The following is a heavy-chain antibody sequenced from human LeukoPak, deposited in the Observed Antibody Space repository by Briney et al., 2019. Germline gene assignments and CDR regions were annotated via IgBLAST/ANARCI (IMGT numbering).Heavy chain of an antibody. CDR2: MNPNSGNT. V-gene: IGHV1-8*01. CDR3: ARVHSYRAVFFRRAYWFDP. Sequence: GASVKVSCKASGYTFTSYDINWVRQATGQGLEWMGWMNPNSGNTGYAQKFQGRVTMTRNTSISTAYMELSSLRSEDTAVYYCARVHSYRAVFFRRAYWFDPWGQGTLVTVSS. J-gene: IGHJ5*02. D-gene: IGHD3-3*01. CDR1: GYTFTSYD.